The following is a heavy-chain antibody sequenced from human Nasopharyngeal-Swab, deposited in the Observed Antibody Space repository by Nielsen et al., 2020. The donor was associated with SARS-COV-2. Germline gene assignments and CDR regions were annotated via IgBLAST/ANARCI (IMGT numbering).Heavy chain of an antibody. CDR2: IIPIFGTA. V-gene: IGHV1-69*13. D-gene: IGHD2-2*01. Sequence: SVKVSCKASGGTFSSYAISWVRQAAGQGLEWMGGIIPIFGTANYAQKFQGRVTITADESTSTAYMELSSLRSEDTAVYYCASANPTSDIVVVPAAKYYYYYYMDVWGKGTTVTVSS. CDR3: ASANPTSDIVVVPAAKYYYYYYMDV. CDR1: GGTFSSYA. J-gene: IGHJ6*03.